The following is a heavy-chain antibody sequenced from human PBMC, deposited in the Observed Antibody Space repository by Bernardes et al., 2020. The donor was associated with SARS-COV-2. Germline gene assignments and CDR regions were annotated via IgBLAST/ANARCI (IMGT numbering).Heavy chain of an antibody. CDR1: GFTFSSYD. V-gene: IGHV3-13*01. CDR3: ARASSGGTIYYYYGMDV. Sequence: GSMRLSCAASGFTFSSYDMHWVRQATGKGLEWVSAIGTAGDTYYPGSVKGRFTISRENAKNSLYLQMNSLRAGDTAVYYCARASSGGTIYYYYGMDVWGQGTTVTVSS. CDR2: IGTAGDT. J-gene: IGHJ6*02. D-gene: IGHD6-19*01.